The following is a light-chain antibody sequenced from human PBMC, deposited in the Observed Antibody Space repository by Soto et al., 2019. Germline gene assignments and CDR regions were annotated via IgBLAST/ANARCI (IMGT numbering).Light chain of an antibody. CDR2: AVS. V-gene: IGLV2-14*01. CDR3: SSYTSSSTVI. Sequence: QSALTQPASVSGSPGQSITISCTGTSSDVGGYNYVSWYQQHPGKAPKLMIYAVSNRPSGVSNRFSCSKSGNTAALTISGLQAEDEADYYGSSYTSSSTVIFGGGTKLTVL. CDR1: SSDVGGYNY. J-gene: IGLJ2*01.